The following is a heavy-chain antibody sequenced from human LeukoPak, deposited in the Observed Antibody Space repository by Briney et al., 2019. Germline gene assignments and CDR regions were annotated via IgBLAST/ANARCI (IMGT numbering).Heavy chain of an antibody. Sequence: GGSLRLSCAASGFTFDDYAMHWVRQAPGKGLEWVSGISWNSGSIGYADSVKGRFTISRDNAKNSLYLQMNSLRAEDTALYYCAEDIGQWLEYYFDYWGQGTLVTVSS. J-gene: IGHJ4*02. CDR2: ISWNSGSI. CDR3: AEDIGQWLEYYFDY. V-gene: IGHV3-9*01. CDR1: GFTFDDYA. D-gene: IGHD6-19*01.